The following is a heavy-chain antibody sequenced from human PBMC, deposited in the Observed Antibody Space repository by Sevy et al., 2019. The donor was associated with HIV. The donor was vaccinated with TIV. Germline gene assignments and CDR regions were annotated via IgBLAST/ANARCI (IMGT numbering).Heavy chain of an antibody. Sequence: GGSLRLSCAVSGFTFSSYWMSWVRQAPGKGLEWVANIKQDGSEKYYMDSVKGRFTISRDNAKNSLYLQMNSLRAEDTAVYYCARAFRPDSSSWSYYYYYGMDVWGQGTTVTVSS. CDR1: GFTFSSYW. CDR2: IKQDGSEK. CDR3: ARAFRPDSSSWSYYYYYGMDV. V-gene: IGHV3-7*01. D-gene: IGHD6-13*01. J-gene: IGHJ6*02.